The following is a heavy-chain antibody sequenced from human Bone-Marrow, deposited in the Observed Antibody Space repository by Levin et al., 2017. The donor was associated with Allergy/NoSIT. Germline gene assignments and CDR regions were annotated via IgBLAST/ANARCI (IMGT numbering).Heavy chain of an antibody. D-gene: IGHD5-18*01. CDR1: GGSISSGSNY. V-gene: IGHV4-61*02. CDR2: IYTSGST. Sequence: SQTLSLTCAVSGGSISSGSNYWTWIRQPAGKGLEWIGRIYTSGSTNYNPSLKSRVTISVDTSKNQFSLKLSSVTAADTAFYYCARDSGFDDNSSDYWGQGTLVTVSS. J-gene: IGHJ4*02. CDR3: ARDSGFDDNSSDY.